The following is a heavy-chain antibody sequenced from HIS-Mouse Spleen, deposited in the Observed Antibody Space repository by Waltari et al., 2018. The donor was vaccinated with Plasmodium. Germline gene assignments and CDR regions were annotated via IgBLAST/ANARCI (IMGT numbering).Heavy chain of an antibody. CDR3: ARGQLGIDAFDI. D-gene: IGHD7-27*01. CDR1: GGSFSVYY. CDR2: INHSGST. V-gene: IGHV4-34*01. Sequence: QVQLQQWGAGLLKPSETLSLTCAVSGGSFSVYYWSWCRQPPGKGLVWMGEINHSGSTNYNPSLKSRVTISVDTSKNQFSLKLSSVTAADTAVYYCARGQLGIDAFDIWGQGTMVTVSS. J-gene: IGHJ3*02.